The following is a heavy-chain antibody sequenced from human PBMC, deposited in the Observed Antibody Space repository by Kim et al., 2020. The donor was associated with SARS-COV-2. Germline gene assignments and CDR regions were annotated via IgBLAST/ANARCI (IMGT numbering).Heavy chain of an antibody. CDR1: GFTFSTHT. Sequence: GGSLRLSCAASGFTFSTHTMTWVRQAPGKGLEWVSAISGSGGSTYYADSVKGRFTISRDNSKNTLYLQLNSLRADDAAVFYCAKVGSFATSETRLVGATGRYCWGQGTLVTVSA. CDR2: ISGSGGST. J-gene: IGHJ4*02. D-gene: IGHD1-26*01. CDR3: AKVGSFATSETRLVGATGRYC. V-gene: IGHV3-23*01.